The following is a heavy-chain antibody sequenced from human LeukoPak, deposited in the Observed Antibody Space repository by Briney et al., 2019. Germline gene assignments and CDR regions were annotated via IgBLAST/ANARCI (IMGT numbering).Heavy chain of an antibody. CDR3: ARDLRGMDV. V-gene: IGHV4-39*07. J-gene: IGHJ6*02. CDR2: IYYSGST. CDR1: GGSISSSSYY. Sequence: PSETLSLTCTVSGGSISSSSYYWGWIRQPPGKGLEWIGSIYYSGSTNYNPSLKSRVTISVDTSKNQFSLKLSSVTAADTAVYYCARDLRGMDVWGQGTTVTVSS.